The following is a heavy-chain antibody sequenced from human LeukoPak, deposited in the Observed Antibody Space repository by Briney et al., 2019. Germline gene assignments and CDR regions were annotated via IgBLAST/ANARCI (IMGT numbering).Heavy chain of an antibody. V-gene: IGHV4-31*03. J-gene: IGHJ1*01. D-gene: IGHD6-6*01. CDR1: GGSISSGGYY. CDR3: ARGGAARLHFQN. CDR2: IYYSGST. Sequence: PSETLSLTCTVSGGSISSGGYYWSWIRQHPGKGLEWIGYIYYSGSTYYNPSLKSRVTISVDTSKNQFSLNLNSMTAADTAVYYCARGGAARLHFQNWGQGTLVTVSS.